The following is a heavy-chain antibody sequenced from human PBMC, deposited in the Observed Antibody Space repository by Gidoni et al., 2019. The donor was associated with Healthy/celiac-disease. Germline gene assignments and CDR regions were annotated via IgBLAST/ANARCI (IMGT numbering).Heavy chain of an antibody. Sequence: QVQLQQWGAGLLKPSETLSLTCAVYGGSFSGYYWSWIRQPPGKGLEWIGEISHSGSTNYNPSLKSRVTISVDTSKNQFSLKLSSVTAADTAVYYCARGDIVVVPAAMRAYNWFDPWGQGTLVTVSS. CDR1: GGSFSGYY. J-gene: IGHJ5*02. D-gene: IGHD2-2*01. CDR2: ISHSGST. V-gene: IGHV4-34*01. CDR3: ARGDIVVVPAAMRAYNWFDP.